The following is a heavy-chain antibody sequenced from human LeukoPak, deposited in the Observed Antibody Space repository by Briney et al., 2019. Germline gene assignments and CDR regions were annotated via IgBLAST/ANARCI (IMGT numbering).Heavy chain of an antibody. CDR1: GFTFSSYA. CDR3: AKGSYYDSSGSFYFDY. CDR2: ISGSGDNT. J-gene: IGHJ4*02. D-gene: IGHD3-22*01. Sequence: GRSLRLSCAASGFTFSSYAMSWVRQAPGKGLEWGSGISGSGDNTYYADSVKGRFTISRDNSKNTLYVQVNSLGTEDTAAYYCAKGSYYDSSGSFYFDYWGQGTLVTVSS. V-gene: IGHV3-23*01.